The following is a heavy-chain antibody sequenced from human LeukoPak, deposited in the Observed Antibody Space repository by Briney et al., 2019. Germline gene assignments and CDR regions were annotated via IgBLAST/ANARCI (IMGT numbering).Heavy chain of an antibody. V-gene: IGHV3-23*01. Sequence: GGSLRLSCAASGFTFSSYAMSWVRQAPGKGLEWVSGISYSGGSTYYADSVKGRFTISRDNSKNTLYLQMNSLRAEDTAVYYCAKEGLAIVVVAAATDYWGQGTLVTVSS. J-gene: IGHJ4*02. CDR1: GFTFSSYA. CDR2: ISYSGGST. D-gene: IGHD2-15*01. CDR3: AKEGLAIVVVAAATDY.